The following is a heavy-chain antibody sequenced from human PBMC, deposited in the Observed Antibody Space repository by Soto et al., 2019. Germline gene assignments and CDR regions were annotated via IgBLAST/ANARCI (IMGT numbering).Heavy chain of an antibody. Sequence: ASVKVSCKASGGTFSSYAISWVRQAPGQGLEWMGGIIPIFGTANYAQKFQGRVTITADESTSTAYMELSSLRSEDTAVYYCARDHRPEYSGYDRYYWGQGTLVTVSS. V-gene: IGHV1-69*13. CDR2: IIPIFGTA. D-gene: IGHD5-12*01. CDR3: ARDHRPEYSGYDRYY. CDR1: GGTFSSYA. J-gene: IGHJ4*02.